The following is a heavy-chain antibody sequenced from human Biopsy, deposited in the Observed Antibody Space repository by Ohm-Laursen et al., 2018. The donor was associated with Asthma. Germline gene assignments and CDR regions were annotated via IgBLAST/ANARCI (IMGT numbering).Heavy chain of an antibody. J-gene: IGHJ6*02. D-gene: IGHD4-17*01. Sequence: SLRLSCAASGFTFADYAMHWVRQAQGKGLEWVSGVSWDSGSIDYADSVKGRFTISRDNSKNTLYLQMNSLRAEDTAVYYCAREGGDYLSGYYYYYGMDVWGQGTTVTVSS. CDR3: AREGGDYLSGYYYYYGMDV. V-gene: IGHV3-9*01. CDR2: VSWDSGSI. CDR1: GFTFADYA.